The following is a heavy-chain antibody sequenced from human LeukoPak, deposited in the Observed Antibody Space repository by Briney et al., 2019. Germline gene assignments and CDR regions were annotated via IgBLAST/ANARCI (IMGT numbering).Heavy chain of an antibody. J-gene: IGHJ4*02. CDR3: ARDPRRDSSGHVFDY. D-gene: IGHD3-22*01. CDR2: IYYSGST. V-gene: IGHV4-39*07. CDR1: GGSISSSSYY. Sequence: PSETLSLTCTVSGGSISSSSYYWGWIRQPPGKGLEWIGSIYYSGSTYYNPSLKSRVTISVDTSKNQFSLKVSSVTAADTAVYYCARDPRRDSSGHVFDYWGQGTLVTVSS.